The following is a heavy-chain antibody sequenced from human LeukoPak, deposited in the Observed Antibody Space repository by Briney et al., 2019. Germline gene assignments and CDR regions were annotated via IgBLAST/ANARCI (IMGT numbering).Heavy chain of an antibody. CDR3: ARDFGGGLRYFPYGMDV. Sequence: SETLSLTCTVSGGSISSYCWSWIRQPPGKGLEWIGYIYYSGSTNYNPSLKSRVTISVDTSKNQFSLKLSSVTAADTAVYYCARDFGGGLRYFPYGMDVWGQGTTVTVSS. CDR2: IYYSGST. D-gene: IGHD3-9*01. J-gene: IGHJ6*02. V-gene: IGHV4-59*01. CDR1: GGSISSYC.